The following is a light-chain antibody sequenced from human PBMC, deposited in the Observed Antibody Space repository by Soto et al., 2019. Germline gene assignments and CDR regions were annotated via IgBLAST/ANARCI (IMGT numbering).Light chain of an antibody. CDR1: SSDVGGYHY. Sequence: QSALTQPASVSGSPGQSITISCTGTSSDVGGYHYVSWYQQHPGKAPKFMIYDVSNRPSGVSNRFSGSKSGNTASLTISGLQAEDEADYYCSSYITSNTRQIVFGPGTKLTVL. CDR2: DVS. CDR3: SSYITSNTRQIV. J-gene: IGLJ1*01. V-gene: IGLV2-14*01.